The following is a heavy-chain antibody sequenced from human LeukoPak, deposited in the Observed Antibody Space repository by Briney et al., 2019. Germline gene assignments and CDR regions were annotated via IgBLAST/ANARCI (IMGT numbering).Heavy chain of an antibody. CDR2: IIPIFGTA. J-gene: IGHJ5*02. V-gene: IGHV1-69*01. CDR1: GGTFSSYA. Sequence: SVKVSCKASGGTFSSYAISWVRQAPGQGLEWMGGIIPIFGTANYAQKFQGRVTITADESTSTAYMELSSLRSEDTAVYYCARNGASSIAVAEWDWFDPWGQGTLVTVSS. D-gene: IGHD6-19*01. CDR3: ARNGASSIAVAEWDWFDP.